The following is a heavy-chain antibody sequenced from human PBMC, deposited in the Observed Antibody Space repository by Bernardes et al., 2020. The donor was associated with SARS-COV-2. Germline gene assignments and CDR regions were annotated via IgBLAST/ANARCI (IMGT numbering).Heavy chain of an antibody. J-gene: IGHJ4*02. V-gene: IGHV4-59*01. CDR2: IYYSGNT. CDR3: ARGTSPYYDDYYFDY. D-gene: IGHD3-3*01. Sequence: SETLSLTCTVSGGSIANYYWTWIRQPPGKGLEWIGYIYYSGNTNYDPSLESRVTISVETSKNQFFLKLRSATAADTAVYYCARGTSPYYDDYYFDYWGQGTLLTVSS. CDR1: GGSIANYY.